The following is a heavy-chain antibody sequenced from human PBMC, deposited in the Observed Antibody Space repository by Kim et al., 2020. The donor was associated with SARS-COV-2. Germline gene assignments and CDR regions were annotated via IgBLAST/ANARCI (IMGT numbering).Heavy chain of an antibody. CDR3: ARVTVGYSSGGNY. CDR1: GFTFSSYS. Sequence: GGSLRLSCAASGFTFSSYSMNWVRQAPGKGLEWVSYISSSSSTIYYADSVKGRFTISRDNAKNSLYLQMKSLRDEDTAVYYCARVTVGYSSGGNYWGQGTLVTVSS. J-gene: IGHJ4*02. D-gene: IGHD6-19*01. CDR2: ISSSSSTI. V-gene: IGHV3-48*02.